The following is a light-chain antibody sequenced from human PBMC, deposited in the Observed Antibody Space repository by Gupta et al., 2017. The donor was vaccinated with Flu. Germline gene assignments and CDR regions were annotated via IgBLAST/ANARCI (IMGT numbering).Light chain of an antibody. Sequence: QSAMTQPPSVSGPPGQSVTISCTGITSDVGKYNRVSWYQQSPGTAPVLMIYDVSNRASGVPDRFSGSKSGNTASLTISGLQAEDDGDYYCSAYTTGSVLFGGGTKLTVL. CDR2: DVS. J-gene: IGLJ2*01. CDR1: TSDVGKYNR. CDR3: SAYTTGSVL. V-gene: IGLV2-18*02.